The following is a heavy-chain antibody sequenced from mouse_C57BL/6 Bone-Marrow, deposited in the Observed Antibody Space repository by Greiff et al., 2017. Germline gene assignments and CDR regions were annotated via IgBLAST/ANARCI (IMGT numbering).Heavy chain of an antibody. CDR1: GFTFTDYY. D-gene: IGHD4-1*01. Sequence: EVQLVESGGGLVQPGGSLSLSCAASGFTFTDYYMSWVRQPPGKALEWLGFIRNKANGYTTEYSASVKGRFTISRDKSQSILYLQRNALRAEDSATYYCARSLTVFDYWGQGTTPTVSS. V-gene: IGHV7-3*01. CDR3: ARSLTVFDY. CDR2: IRNKANGYTT. J-gene: IGHJ2*01.